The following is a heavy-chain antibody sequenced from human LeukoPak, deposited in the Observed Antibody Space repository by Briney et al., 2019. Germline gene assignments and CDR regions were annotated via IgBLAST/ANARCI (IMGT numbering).Heavy chain of an antibody. CDR1: GFTFSSYS. CDR2: ISSSSSYI. V-gene: IGHV3-21*01. CDR3: ARDINPRIAAAGTPPSH. D-gene: IGHD6-13*01. J-gene: IGHJ4*02. Sequence: GGSLRLSCAASGFTFSSYSMNWVRQAPGKGLEWVSSISSSSSYIYYADSVKGRSTISRDNAKNSLYLQMNSLRAEDTAVYYCARDINPRIAAAGTPPSHWGQGTLVTVSS.